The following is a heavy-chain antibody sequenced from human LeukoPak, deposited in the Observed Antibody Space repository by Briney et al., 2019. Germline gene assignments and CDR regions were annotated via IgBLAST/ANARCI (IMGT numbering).Heavy chain of an antibody. CDR3: ARGRAFPSGIAAAGKGDY. CDR2: INHSGST. V-gene: IGHV4-34*01. J-gene: IGHJ4*02. D-gene: IGHD6-13*01. CDR1: GGSFSGYY. Sequence: PSETLSLTCAVYGGSFSGYYWSWIRQPPGKGLEWIGEINHSGSTNYNPSLKSRVTISVDTSKNQFSLKLSSVTAADTAVYYCARGRAFPSGIAAAGKGDYWGQGTLVTVSS.